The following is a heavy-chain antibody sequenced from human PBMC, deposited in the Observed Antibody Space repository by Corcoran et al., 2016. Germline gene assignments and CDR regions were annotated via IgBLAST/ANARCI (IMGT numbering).Heavy chain of an antibody. CDR1: GFTFSGSA. D-gene: IGHD4-17*01. J-gene: IGHJ6*02. CDR2: IRSKANSYAT. Sequence: EVQLVESGGGLVQPGGSLKLSCAASGFTFSGSAMHWVRQASGKGLEWVGRIRSKANSYATAYAASVKGRFTISRDDSKNTALLQMNSLKTEDTAVYYCTRPQSPSTRNGMDVWGQGTTVTVSS. V-gene: IGHV3-73*02. CDR3: TRPQSPSTRNGMDV.